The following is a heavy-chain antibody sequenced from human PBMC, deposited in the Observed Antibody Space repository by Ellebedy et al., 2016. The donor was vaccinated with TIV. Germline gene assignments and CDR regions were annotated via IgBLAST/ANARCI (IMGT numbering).Heavy chain of an antibody. J-gene: IGHJ4*02. D-gene: IGHD4-17*01. CDR2: IYHSRST. V-gene: IGHV4-38-2*02. CDR3: ARRPAQDYGEYRT. Sequence: SETLSLXCNVSGYSISSGYYWGWTRQPPGKGLEWIGSIYHSRSTYYNPSLKSRITISVDTSKNQFSLNLSSVTAADTAVYFCARRPAQDYGEYRTWGQGTLVTVSS. CDR1: GYSISSGYY.